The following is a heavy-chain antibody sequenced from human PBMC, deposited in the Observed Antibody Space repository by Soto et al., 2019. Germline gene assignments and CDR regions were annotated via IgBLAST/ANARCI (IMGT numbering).Heavy chain of an antibody. CDR2: INPNSGGT. Sequence: ASVKVSCKASGYTFTGYYMHWVRQAPGQGLEWMGWINPNSGGTNYAQKFQGWVTMTRDTSISTAYMELSRLRSDDTAVYYCARQYYCDSSGYYLPRYYGMDVWGQGTTVTVSS. CDR3: ARQYYCDSSGYYLPRYYGMDV. J-gene: IGHJ6*02. V-gene: IGHV1-2*04. CDR1: GYTFTGYY. D-gene: IGHD3-22*01.